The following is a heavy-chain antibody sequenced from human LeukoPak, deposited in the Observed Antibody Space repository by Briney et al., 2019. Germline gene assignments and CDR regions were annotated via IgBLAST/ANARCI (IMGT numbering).Heavy chain of an antibody. D-gene: IGHD3-10*01. J-gene: IGHJ3*02. CDR2: IYYSGST. CDR3: ARANLLWFGESPDAFDI. CDR1: GGSISSSSYY. V-gene: IGHV4-39*07. Sequence: PSETLSLTCTVSGGSISSSSYYWGWIRQPPGKGLEWIGSIYYSGSTYYNPSLKSRVTMSVDTSKNQFSLKLSSVTAADTAVYYCARANLLWFGESPDAFDIWGQGTMVTVSS.